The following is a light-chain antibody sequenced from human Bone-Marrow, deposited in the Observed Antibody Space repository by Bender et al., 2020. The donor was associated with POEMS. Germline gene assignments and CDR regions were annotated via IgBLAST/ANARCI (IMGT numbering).Light chain of an antibody. Sequence: QSALSQPRSVSGSPGQSVTISCAGTNTDVVGYNYVSWYQQHPGKPPKLLIYDAIKRPSGVPDRFSGSKSGTSVSLAITGLQAEDEADYYCQSFDTSLSGWVFGAGTKLTV. CDR3: QSFDTSLSGWV. J-gene: IGLJ3*02. V-gene: IGLV2-11*01. CDR2: DAI. CDR1: NTDVVGYNY.